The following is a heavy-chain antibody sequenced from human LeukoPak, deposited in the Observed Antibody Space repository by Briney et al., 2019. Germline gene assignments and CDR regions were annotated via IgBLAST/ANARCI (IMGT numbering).Heavy chain of an antibody. CDR1: GGTFNNSA. CDR2: IMPLFGTA. Sequence: SVKPSCKTSGGTFNNSAISWVRQAPGQGLEWLGGIMPLFGTAGYAQKFQGRVTITKDESTRTVYLTLTSLTSDDTAVYYCARDAHADYGSGWFDPWGQGTLVSVSS. D-gene: IGHD4-17*01. V-gene: IGHV1-69*05. J-gene: IGHJ5*02. CDR3: ARDAHADYGSGWFDP.